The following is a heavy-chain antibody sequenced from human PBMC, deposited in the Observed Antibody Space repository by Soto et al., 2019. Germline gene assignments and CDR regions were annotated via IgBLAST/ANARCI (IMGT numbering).Heavy chain of an antibody. CDR3: ARVAGYGSGSRHFDN. CDR1: GYTFSTYG. CDR2: TVAISEST. J-gene: IGHJ4*02. V-gene: IGHV1-18*01. Sequence: QVQLVQSETEVAEPGASVRLSCKTSGYTFSTYGLSWVRQAPGQGLEWMGWTVAISESTIYAQKFQGRVTVTTDRTTHTGYLELSRMTSDDTALYYCARVAGYGSGSRHFDNWGQGTLVTVSS. D-gene: IGHD3-10*01.